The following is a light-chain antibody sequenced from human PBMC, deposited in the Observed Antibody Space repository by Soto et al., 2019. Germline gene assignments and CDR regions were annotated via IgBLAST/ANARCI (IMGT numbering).Light chain of an antibody. CDR2: YAS. Sequence: EIVMTQSPATLSVSPGERVTLSCRASQNIHSNLAWYQQKPGQAPRLLISYASSRATGIPARFSGSGSGTEFTLTISSLQSEDFAVYYCQQYNNWPLTFGGGTKVEIK. CDR3: QQYNNWPLT. CDR1: QNIHSN. V-gene: IGKV3-15*01. J-gene: IGKJ4*01.